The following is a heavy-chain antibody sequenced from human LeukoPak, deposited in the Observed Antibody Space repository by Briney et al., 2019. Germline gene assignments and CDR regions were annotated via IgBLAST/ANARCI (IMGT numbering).Heavy chain of an antibody. D-gene: IGHD5-18*01. CDR3: ARDSKQDTAMVY. CDR2: IYHSGST. CDR1: GYSISSGYY. V-gene: IGHV4-38-2*02. J-gene: IGHJ4*02. Sequence: SETLSLTCAVSGYSISSGYYWGWIRQPPGKGLEWIGSIYHSGSTYYNPSLKSRVTISVDTSKNQFSLKLSSVTAADTAVYYCARDSKQDTAMVYWGQGTLVTVSS.